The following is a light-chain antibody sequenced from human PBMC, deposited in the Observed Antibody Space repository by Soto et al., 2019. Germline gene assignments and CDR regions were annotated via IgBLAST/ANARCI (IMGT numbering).Light chain of an antibody. CDR2: KTS. CDR1: QSLNSW. Sequence: DIQMTQSPSTLSASVGDRVSITCRASQSLNSWLAWYQQKPGKAPKLLIYKTSTLESGVPSRFSGSGSGTEFTLTVSNLQPDDFATYYCQQYNTYSFRQGTKLEIK. CDR3: QQYNTYS. J-gene: IGKJ2*01. V-gene: IGKV1-5*03.